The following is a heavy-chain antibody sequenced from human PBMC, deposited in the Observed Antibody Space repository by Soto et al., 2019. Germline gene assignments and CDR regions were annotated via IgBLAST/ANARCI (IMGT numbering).Heavy chain of an antibody. D-gene: IGHD3-3*01. Sequence: GGSLRLSCAASGFTFSNYGMHWVRQAPGKGLEWVAFISDDGSNKYYADSMKGRFTMSRDNSKRTLYLQMSSLRVEDTAVYYCTKRRNVLRFLEWSSGMEVWGQGTKVTVSS. V-gene: IGHV3-30*18. J-gene: IGHJ6*02. CDR1: GFTFSNYG. CDR3: TKRRNVLRFLEWSSGMEV. CDR2: ISDDGSNK.